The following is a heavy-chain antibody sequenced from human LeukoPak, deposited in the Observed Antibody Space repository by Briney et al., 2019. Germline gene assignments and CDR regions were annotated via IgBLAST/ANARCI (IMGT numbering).Heavy chain of an antibody. D-gene: IGHD3-22*01. V-gene: IGHV1-69*13. CDR3: AREKSSGSAFYFDY. CDR1: GYTFTGYY. CDR2: IIPSFGKT. J-gene: IGHJ4*02. Sequence: ASVKVSCKASGYTFTGYYMHWVRQAPGQGLEWMGGIIPSFGKTNYAQKFQGRVTITADESTSTAYMELSSLRSDDTAVYYCAREKSSGSAFYFDYWGQGTLVTVSS.